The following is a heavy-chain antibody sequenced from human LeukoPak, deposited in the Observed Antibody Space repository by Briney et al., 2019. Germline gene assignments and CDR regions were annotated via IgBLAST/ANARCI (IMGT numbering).Heavy chain of an antibody. CDR2: INHSGYT. Sequence: SETLSLTCAVSGVSFNDYYWSWVRQTPGKGLEWIGEINHSGYTNDSPSLKSRVTLSIDTSRKQSSLNLRSVTVADTGIYYCTRMTAGHDYWGQGTLVTVSS. D-gene: IGHD2-21*02. CDR3: TRMTAGHDY. J-gene: IGHJ4*02. CDR1: GVSFNDYY. V-gene: IGHV4-34*01.